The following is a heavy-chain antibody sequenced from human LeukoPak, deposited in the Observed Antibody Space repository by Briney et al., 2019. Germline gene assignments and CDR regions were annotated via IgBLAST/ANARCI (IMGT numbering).Heavy chain of an antibody. J-gene: IGHJ6*03. CDR1: GFTFSSYA. CDR3: AKGIRQLGNYYYYMDV. D-gene: IGHD7-27*01. CDR2: ISGTGANT. Sequence: PGGSLRLSCAASGFTFSSYAMHWVRQAPGKGLEWVSAISGTGANTFYADSVKGRFTMSRDNPKNMLYLQMNSLRAEDTALYYCAKGIRQLGNYYYYMDVWGKGTTVTVSS. V-gene: IGHV3-23*01.